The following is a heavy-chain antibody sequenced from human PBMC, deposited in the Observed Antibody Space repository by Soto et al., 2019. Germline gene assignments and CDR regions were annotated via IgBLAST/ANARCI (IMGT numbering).Heavy chain of an antibody. V-gene: IGHV4-30-4*01. D-gene: IGHD1-7*01. CDR2: IHNSGNA. CDR3: ARGPRTTRFFDP. CDR1: GDSIETDDYL. Sequence: QVQLQESGPGLVAPSQTLSLTCTVSGDSIETDDYLWRWIRQPPGEGLEWIGYIHNSGNAYFNPSLKSRTTLSIDTTSNQFSLNLYSATAADTAVYFCARGPRTTRFFDPWGRGTLVTVSS. J-gene: IGHJ2*01.